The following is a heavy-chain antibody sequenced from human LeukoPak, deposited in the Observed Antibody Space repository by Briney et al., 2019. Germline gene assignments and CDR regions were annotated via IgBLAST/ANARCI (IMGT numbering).Heavy chain of an antibody. J-gene: IGHJ4*02. CDR2: INPRDGST. CDR1: GYSFTSNY. V-gene: IGHV1-46*01. Sequence: ASVKVSCKVSGYSFTSNYIHWVRQAPGQGLEWMGMINPRDGSTSYAQRFQDRVTVTRDTSTSTVHMELSGLRSEDTAVYYCARDQEGFDYWGQGTLVTVSS. CDR3: ARDQEGFDY.